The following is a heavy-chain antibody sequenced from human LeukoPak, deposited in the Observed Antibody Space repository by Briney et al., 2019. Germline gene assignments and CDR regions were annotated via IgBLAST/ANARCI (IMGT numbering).Heavy chain of an antibody. Sequence: GGSLRLSCAASGFTFSDAWMNWVRQAPGKGLEWVAVLSYGGTNKYYADSVKGRFTISRDNSKNTMFLQMNSLRAEDTAVYHCARDRSGYANDAFDFWGQGTMVTVSS. CDR2: LSYGGTNK. CDR1: GFTFSDAW. J-gene: IGHJ3*01. D-gene: IGHD3-3*01. CDR3: ARDRSGYANDAFDF. V-gene: IGHV3-30-3*01.